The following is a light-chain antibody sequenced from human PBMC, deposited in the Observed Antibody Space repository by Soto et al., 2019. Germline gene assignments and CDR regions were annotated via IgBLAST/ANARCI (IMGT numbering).Light chain of an antibody. CDR1: QGISRY. V-gene: IGKV1-9*01. CDR3: QQLDSYPFT. J-gene: IGKJ3*01. CDR2: AAS. Sequence: DIQLTQSPSFLSASVGDRVTITCRASQGISRYLAWYQQKPGKAPMLLIYAASILQSGVPSRFSGTGSGTEFTLTISSLQPEDFASYYCQQLDSYPFTCGPGTKVDIK.